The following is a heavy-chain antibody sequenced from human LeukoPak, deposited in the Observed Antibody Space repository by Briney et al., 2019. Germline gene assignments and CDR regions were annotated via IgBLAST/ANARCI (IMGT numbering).Heavy chain of an antibody. D-gene: IGHD6-13*01. V-gene: IGHV3-48*02. CDR3: ARGSGSSWYVHYYFDY. J-gene: IGHJ4*02. CDR2: ISSTGNTI. CDR1: GFTFSSYN. Sequence: GGSLRLTCAASGFTFSSYNMNWVRQAPGMGLERVSFISSTGNTIYYAGSVKGRFTISRDNAKNSLYLQMNSLRDEDTAVYYCARGSGSSWYVHYYFDYWGQGTLVTVSS.